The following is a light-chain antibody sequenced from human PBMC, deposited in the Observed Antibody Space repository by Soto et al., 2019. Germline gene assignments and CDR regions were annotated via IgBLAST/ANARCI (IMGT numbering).Light chain of an antibody. V-gene: IGKV1-5*03. CDR1: QSISNW. CDR3: QQYNSLWYT. CDR2: KAS. Sequence: DIQMTQSASTLSAFVGDRVTITCRASQSISNWLAWYQQKPGKAPKLLIYKASNLEGGVPSRFSGSGSGTEFTLTISSLQPDDFATYYCQQYNSLWYTFGQGTKLEI. J-gene: IGKJ2*01.